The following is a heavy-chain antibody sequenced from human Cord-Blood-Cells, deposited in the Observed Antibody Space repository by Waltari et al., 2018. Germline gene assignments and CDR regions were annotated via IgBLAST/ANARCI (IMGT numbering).Heavy chain of an antibody. V-gene: IGHV3-15*01. CDR2: IKSKTDGGTT. Sequence: EVQLVESGGGLVKPGGSLRLSCAASGFTFSNAWMSWVRQAPGTGREWVGRIKSKTDGGTTDYAAPGKGRFTISRDDSKNTLYLQMNSLKTEDTAVYYCTTEGGGYCSSTSCYDAFDIWGQGTMVTVSS. J-gene: IGHJ3*02. CDR1: GFTFSNAW. D-gene: IGHD2-2*01. CDR3: TTEGGGYCSSTSCYDAFDI.